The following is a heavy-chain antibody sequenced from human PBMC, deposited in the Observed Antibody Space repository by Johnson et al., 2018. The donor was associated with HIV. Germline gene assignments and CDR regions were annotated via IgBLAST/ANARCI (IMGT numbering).Heavy chain of an antibody. CDR3: ARIRVAVITEVGAFDI. Sequence: QVQLMESGGGLVQPGRSLRLSCAASGFTFDDYAMHWVRQAPGKGLEWVAVISYDGSNKYYADSVKGRFTISRDNSKNTLYLQMNSLRTEDTAVYYCARIRVAVITEVGAFDIWGQGTMVTVSS. CDR1: GFTFDDYA. V-gene: IGHV3-30-3*01. J-gene: IGHJ3*02. D-gene: IGHD3-22*01. CDR2: ISYDGSNK.